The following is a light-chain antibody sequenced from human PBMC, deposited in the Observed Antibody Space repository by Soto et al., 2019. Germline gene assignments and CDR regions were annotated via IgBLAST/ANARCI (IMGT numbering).Light chain of an antibody. CDR2: DSS. J-gene: IGKJ4*01. Sequence: DIQMTQSPSSLSASVGDRVTITCQASQDISNYLNWYQQKPGKAPKLLIYDSSNLETGVPSRFSGSGSGTDFPFTISSLQPEDIATYYCQQYDTLPPFGGGTKVEIK. V-gene: IGKV1-33*01. CDR1: QDISNY. CDR3: QQYDTLPP.